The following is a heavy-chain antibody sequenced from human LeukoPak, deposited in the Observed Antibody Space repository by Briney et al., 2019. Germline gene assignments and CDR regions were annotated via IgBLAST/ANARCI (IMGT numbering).Heavy chain of an antibody. D-gene: IGHD1-14*01. CDR2: IRYDGSNK. CDR3: ARTPFYYFDY. J-gene: IGHJ4*02. V-gene: IGHV3-30*02. Sequence: GGSLRLSCAASGFIFNSYGMHWVRQAPGKGLEWVAFIRYDGSNKYYADSVKGRFTISRDNAKNSLYLQMNSLRAEDTAVYYCARTPFYYFDYWGQGTLVTVSS. CDR1: GFIFNSYG.